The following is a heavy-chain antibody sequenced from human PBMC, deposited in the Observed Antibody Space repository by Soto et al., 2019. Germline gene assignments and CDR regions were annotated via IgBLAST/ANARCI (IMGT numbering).Heavy chain of an antibody. J-gene: IGHJ5*02. D-gene: IGHD2-2*01. V-gene: IGHV4-34*01. CDR2: INHSGST. CDR3: ARGLEVVPAAIGGGDCFNP. Sequence: SETLSLTCAVYGGSFSGYYWSWIRQPPGKGLEWIGEINHSGSTNYNPSLKSRVTISVDTSKNQFSLKLSSVTAADTAVYYCARGLEVVPAAIGGGDCFNPCGQGTRVTVSS. CDR1: GGSFSGYY.